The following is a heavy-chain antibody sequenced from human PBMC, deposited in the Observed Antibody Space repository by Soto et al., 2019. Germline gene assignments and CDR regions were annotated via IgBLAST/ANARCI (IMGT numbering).Heavy chain of an antibody. CDR2: IWYDGSNK. D-gene: IGHD3-3*01. V-gene: IGHV3-33*01. J-gene: IGHJ6*02. CDR3: ARAREDFWSGYYTPRAGYYYGMDV. CDR1: GFTFSSYG. Sequence: GGSLRLSCAASGFTFSSYGMHWVRQAPGKGLEWVAVIWYDGSNKYYADSVKGRFTISRDNSKNTLYLQMNSLRAEDTAVYYCARAREDFWSGYYTPRAGYYYGMDVWGQGTTVTVSS.